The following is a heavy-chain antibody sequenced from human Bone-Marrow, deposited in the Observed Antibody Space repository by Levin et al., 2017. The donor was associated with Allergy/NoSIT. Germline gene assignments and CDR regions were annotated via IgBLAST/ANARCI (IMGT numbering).Heavy chain of an antibody. Sequence: SETLSLTCTVSGGSISIANYYWSWVRRSPGKRLEWIGSAYYSGGTHSKPSLRGRVTILPDTSKNQFPLTLRPVTAAAAAAYYCGRSFGSGTYIFQWWFDAWGPGTLVTVSS. D-gene: IGHD3-10*01. J-gene: IGHJ5*02. V-gene: IGHV4-39*06. CDR2: AYYSGGT. CDR1: GGSISIANYY. CDR3: GRSFGSGTYIFQWWFDA.